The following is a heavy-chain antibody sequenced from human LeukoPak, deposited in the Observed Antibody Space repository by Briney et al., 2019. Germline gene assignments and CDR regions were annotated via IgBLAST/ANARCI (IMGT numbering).Heavy chain of an antibody. CDR1: GYTFTSYA. J-gene: IGHJ4*02. D-gene: IGHD5-18*01. CDR3: ARDPLYSYGLRGFDY. Sequence: ASVKVSCKASGYTFTSYAMNWVRQAPGQGLEWMGWISAYNGNTNYAQKLQGRVTMTTDTSTSTAYMELRSLRSDDTAVYYCARDPLYSYGLRGFDYWGQGTLVTVSS. CDR2: ISAYNGNT. V-gene: IGHV1-18*01.